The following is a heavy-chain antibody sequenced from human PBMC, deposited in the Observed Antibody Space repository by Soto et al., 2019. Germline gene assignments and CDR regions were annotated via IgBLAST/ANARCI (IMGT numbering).Heavy chain of an antibody. V-gene: IGHV4-34*01. CDR1: GGTFSDYY. CDR3: ARRGKSSGYAPDY. Sequence: QVRLQQWGAGLLEPSDTLSLTCAVYGGTFSDYYWNWLRQPPGKGLECIGEISYSGSTDYNPSLKSRATISVDTSRNQFSLKLTSVTAADTAVYYCARRGKSSGYAPDYWGQGTLVTVSS. D-gene: IGHD5-12*01. J-gene: IGHJ4*02. CDR2: ISYSGST.